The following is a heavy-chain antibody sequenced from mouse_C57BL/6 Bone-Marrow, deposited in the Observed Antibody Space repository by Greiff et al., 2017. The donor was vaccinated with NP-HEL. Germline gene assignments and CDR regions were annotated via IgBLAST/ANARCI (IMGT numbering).Heavy chain of an antibody. CDR1: GYTFTSYG. J-gene: IGHJ3*01. D-gene: IGHD1-1*01. CDR3: ASPHYYGSSLFAY. V-gene: IGHV1-81*01. Sequence: QVHVKQSGAELARPGASVKLSCKASGYTFTSYGISWVKQRTGQGLEWIGEIYPRSGNTYYNEKFKGKATLTADKSSSTAYMELRSLTSEDSAVYFCASPHYYGSSLFAYWGQGTLVTVSA. CDR2: IYPRSGNT.